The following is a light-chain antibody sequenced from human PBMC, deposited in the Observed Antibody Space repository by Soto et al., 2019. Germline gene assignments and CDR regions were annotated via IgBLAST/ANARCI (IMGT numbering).Light chain of an antibody. CDR1: QPVNTNY. V-gene: IGKV3-20*01. J-gene: IGKJ1*01. Sequence: EVVLTQSPGTLYLSPGDGATLSCRASQPVNTNYLIWYQQRPGQAPSLLIYGAFSRAPGIPDRFRGSGSGTDFTLTISRLEPEDFAVYYCQLYGDSRWTFGQGTKM. CDR3: QLYGDSRWT. CDR2: GAF.